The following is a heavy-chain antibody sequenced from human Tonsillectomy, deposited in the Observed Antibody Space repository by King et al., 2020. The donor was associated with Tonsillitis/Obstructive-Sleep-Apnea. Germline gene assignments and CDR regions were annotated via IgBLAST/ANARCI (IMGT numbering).Heavy chain of an antibody. J-gene: IGHJ4*02. Sequence: EVQLVESGGGLVQPGGSLRLSCVVSGFTFSNYWMSWVRQAPGKGLEWVANIKEDGSEKYYVDSVKGRFTISRDNAKNSLYLQINSLRVEDTAVYYCARDGGKVGVANENDYWGQGTQVTVSS. CDR1: GFTFSNYW. CDR2: IKEDGSEK. V-gene: IGHV3-7*04. D-gene: IGHD1-26*01. CDR3: ARDGGKVGVANENDY.